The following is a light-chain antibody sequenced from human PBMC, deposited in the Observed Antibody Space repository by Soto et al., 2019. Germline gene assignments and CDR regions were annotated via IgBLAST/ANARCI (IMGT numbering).Light chain of an antibody. CDR3: CSYAGSYTVI. J-gene: IGLJ2*01. CDR2: DVS. V-gene: IGLV2-11*01. CDR1: SSDIGTYNY. Sequence: QSVLTQPRSVSGSPGQSVTISCTGTSSDIGTYNYVSWYQQHPGKAPKLMIFDVSKRPSGVPDRFSGSKSGNTASLTISGLQAEDEADYHCCSYAGSYTVIFGGGTKVTVL.